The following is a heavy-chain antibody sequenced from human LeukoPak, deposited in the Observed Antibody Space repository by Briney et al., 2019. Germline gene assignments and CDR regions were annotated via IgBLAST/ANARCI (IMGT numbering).Heavy chain of an antibody. J-gene: IGHJ4*02. CDR2: INPNSGGT. V-gene: IGHV1-2*02. D-gene: IGHD3-22*01. CDR3: ARVPNYYDSSGYYRAIGWFDY. Sequence: ASVKVSCKASGYTFTGYYMHWVRQAPGQGLEWMGWINPNSGGTNYAQKFQGRATMTRDTSISTAYMELSRLRSDDTAVYYCARVPNYYDSSGYYRAIGWFDYWGQGTLVTVSS. CDR1: GYTFTGYY.